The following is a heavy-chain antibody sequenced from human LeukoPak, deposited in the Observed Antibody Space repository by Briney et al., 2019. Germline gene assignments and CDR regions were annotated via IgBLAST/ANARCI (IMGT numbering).Heavy chain of an antibody. V-gene: IGHV3-53*01. D-gene: IGHD6-13*01. CDR3: AKSSSSWYKLPYFDY. J-gene: IGHJ4*02. CDR1: GFTVSSNY. CDR2: IYTGGST. Sequence: GGSLRLSCAASGFTVSSNYMNWVRQAPGKGLEWVSVIYTGGSTYYADSVKGRFTISRDNSRNTLYLQMNSLRAEDTAVYYCAKSSSSWYKLPYFDYWGQGTLVTVSS.